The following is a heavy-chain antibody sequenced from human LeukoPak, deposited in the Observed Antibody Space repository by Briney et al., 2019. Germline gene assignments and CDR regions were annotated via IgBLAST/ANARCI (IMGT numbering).Heavy chain of an antibody. J-gene: IGHJ4*02. CDR2: INHSGST. CDR3: ARVADCSGGSCRRHFDY. D-gene: IGHD2-15*01. Sequence: SETLSLTCAVYGGSFSGYYWGWIRQPPGKGLEWIWEINHSGSTNYNPSLKSRVTISVDTSKNQFSLKLSSVTAADTAVYYCARVADCSGGSCRRHFDYWGQGTLVTVSS. CDR1: GGSFSGYY. V-gene: IGHV4-34*01.